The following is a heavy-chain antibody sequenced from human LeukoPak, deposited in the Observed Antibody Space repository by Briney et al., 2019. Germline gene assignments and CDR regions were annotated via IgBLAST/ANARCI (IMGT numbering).Heavy chain of an antibody. CDR2: ISRNADRS. CDR3: ARIRTTDYDYWYGMDV. Sequence: GWSLRLSCAASGFTFGNYHMAWVRLFPGKGLEAFSSISRNADRSFYSDSVRGRLTISRDNVANTVSLQMDSLRADDTATYYCARIRTTDYDYWYGMDVWGQGTTVTVSS. J-gene: IGHJ6*02. D-gene: IGHD3-16*01. V-gene: IGHV3-23*01. CDR1: GFTFGNYH.